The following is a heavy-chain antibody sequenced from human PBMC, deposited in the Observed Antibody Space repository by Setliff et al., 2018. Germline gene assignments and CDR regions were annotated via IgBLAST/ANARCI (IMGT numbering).Heavy chain of an antibody. Sequence: LSLTCSVSGGSISSGSYYWTWIRQPAGKGLEWIGHIYTSGATKYNPSLKSRVTISVDASKNQFFLKLTSVTAADTAVYYCARSNMGNYYDSGRYYYYYYMDVWGKGTTVTVSS. J-gene: IGHJ6*03. V-gene: IGHV4-61*09. CDR3: ARSNMGNYYDSGRYYYYYYMDV. D-gene: IGHD3-10*01. CDR2: IYTSGAT. CDR1: GGSISSGSYY.